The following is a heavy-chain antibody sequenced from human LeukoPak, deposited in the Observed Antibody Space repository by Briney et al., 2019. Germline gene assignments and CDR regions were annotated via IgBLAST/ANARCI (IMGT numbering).Heavy chain of an antibody. CDR3: ASSGYYSYFDY. J-gene: IGHJ4*02. Sequence: SETLSLTCAVYGGSFSGYYWSWIRQPPGKGLEWIGEIKHSGSTNYNPSLKSRVTISVDTSKNQFSLKLSSVTAADTAVYYCASSGYYSYFDYWGQGTLVTVSS. CDR2: IKHSGST. D-gene: IGHD3-22*01. CDR1: GGSFSGYY. V-gene: IGHV4-34*01.